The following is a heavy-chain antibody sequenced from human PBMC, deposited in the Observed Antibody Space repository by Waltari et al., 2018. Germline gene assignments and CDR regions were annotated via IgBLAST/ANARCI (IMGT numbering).Heavy chain of an antibody. J-gene: IGHJ6*03. CDR2: ISSSGSTI. V-gene: IGHV3-48*03. D-gene: IGHD2-2*01. CDR3: ARDSAAPGHYMDV. CDR1: GFTFSRYE. Sequence: EVQLVESGGGVVQPGVSLRLSCAASGFTFSRYEMNWVRQAPGKGLEWVSYISSSGSTIYYADSVKGRFTISRDNAKNSLYLQMNSLRAEDTAVYYCARDSAAPGHYMDVWGKGTTVTVSS.